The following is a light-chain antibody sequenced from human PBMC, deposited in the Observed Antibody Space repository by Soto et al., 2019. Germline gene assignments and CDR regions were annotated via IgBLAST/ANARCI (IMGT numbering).Light chain of an antibody. CDR2: EVN. J-gene: IGLJ1*01. CDR1: NSDVGACTC. CDR3: SSFTNTSTYV. Sequence: QSALTQPASVSGSPGQSITISCTGTNSDVGACTCVSWYQHHPGKAPKLMIYEVNNRPSGVSWRFSGSKSGNTASLTISGLQAEDEADYYCSSFTNTSTYVFGTGTKVTVL. V-gene: IGLV2-14*01.